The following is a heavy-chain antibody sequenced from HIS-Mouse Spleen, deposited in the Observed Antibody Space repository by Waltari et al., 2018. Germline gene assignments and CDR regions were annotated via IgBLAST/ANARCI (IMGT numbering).Heavy chain of an antibody. V-gene: IGHV3-33*01. J-gene: IGHJ3*02. CDR3: ARVPWNGAFDI. CDR1: GFTFSSYG. D-gene: IGHD1-1*01. CDR2: IGDDGSNK. Sequence: QVQLVESGGGVVQPGRSLRLSCAASGFTFSSYGMHWFRQAPGKGLGWVAVIGDDGSNKYYADSVKGRFTISRDNSKNKLYLQMNSLRAEDTAVYYCARVPWNGAFDIWGQGTMVTVSS.